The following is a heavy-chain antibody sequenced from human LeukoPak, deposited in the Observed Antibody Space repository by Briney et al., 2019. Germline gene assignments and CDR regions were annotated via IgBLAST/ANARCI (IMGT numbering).Heavy chain of an antibody. CDR3: ARDTVYLGFDH. D-gene: IGHD3-16*01. CDR1: GGSISSYY. Sequence: SETLSLTCTVSGGSISSYYWSWIRQPPGKGLEWIGYIYYSGSTNYNPSLKSRVTISVDTSKNQFSPKLSSVTAADTAVYYCARDTVYLGFDHWGQGTLVTVSS. J-gene: IGHJ4*02. V-gene: IGHV4-59*01. CDR2: IYYSGST.